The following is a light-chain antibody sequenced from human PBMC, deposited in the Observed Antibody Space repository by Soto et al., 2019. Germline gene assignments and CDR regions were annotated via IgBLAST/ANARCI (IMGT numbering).Light chain of an antibody. V-gene: IGKV3-15*01. CDR1: QSIRTN. J-gene: IGKJ1*01. CDR3: QQYFNWPLTWT. CDR2: GAS. Sequence: EIVLTQSPATLSVSAGGTVTLSCRASQSIRTNVAWYQQFPGQAPRLLVYGASTRATVVPARFSGSGSGIEFTLTTSSLQSEDSAFYYCQQYFNWPLTWTFGPGTKVQIK.